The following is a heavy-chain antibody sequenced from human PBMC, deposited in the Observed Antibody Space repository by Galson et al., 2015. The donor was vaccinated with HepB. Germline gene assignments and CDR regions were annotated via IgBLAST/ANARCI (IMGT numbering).Heavy chain of an antibody. V-gene: IGHV3-7*03. J-gene: IGHJ4*02. D-gene: IGHD2-2*01. CDR3: ARRAGYCNSTGCYAGFDY. CDR1: GFTFSSNW. Sequence: SLRLSCAASGFTFSSNWMTWVRQAPGKGLEWVAHIKYDGSEKYYGSSVKGRFTISRDNAKNSLSLQMNSLRAEDTAVYLCARRAGYCNSTGCYAGFDYWGQGTLVTVSS. CDR2: IKYDGSEK.